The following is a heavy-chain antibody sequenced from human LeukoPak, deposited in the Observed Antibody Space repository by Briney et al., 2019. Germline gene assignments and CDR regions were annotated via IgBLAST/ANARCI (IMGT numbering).Heavy chain of an antibody. D-gene: IGHD1-1*01. CDR1: GFTFSKYW. CDR2: IKQDGSEQ. J-gene: IGHJ4*02. CDR3: ARSTAGLDY. V-gene: IGHV3-7*01. Sequence: GGSLRLSCAASGFTFSKYWMSWVRQALGKGLEWVGNIKQDGSEQYYVDSMRGRFTISRDNAKNSLYLQMSSLRAEDTAVYYCARSTAGLDYWGQGTLVTVSS.